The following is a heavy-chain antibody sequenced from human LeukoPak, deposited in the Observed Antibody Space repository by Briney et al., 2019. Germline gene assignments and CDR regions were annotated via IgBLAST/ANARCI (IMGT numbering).Heavy chain of an antibody. J-gene: IGHJ4*02. V-gene: IGHV3-23*01. Sequence: PGGSLRLSCAASGFTFSSYAMSWVRQAPGKGLEWVSAISGSGGSTYYADSVKGRFTISRDNSKNTLYLQMSSMRAEDTAVYYCAKSEVVAATLIDYWGQGTLVTVSS. CDR1: GFTFSSYA. CDR2: ISGSGGST. D-gene: IGHD2-15*01. CDR3: AKSEVVAATLIDY.